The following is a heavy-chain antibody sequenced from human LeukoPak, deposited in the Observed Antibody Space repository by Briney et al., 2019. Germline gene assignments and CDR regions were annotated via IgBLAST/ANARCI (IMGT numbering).Heavy chain of an antibody. Sequence: GGSLRLSCAASGFTFSSYEMNWVRQAPGKGLEWVSYISSSGSTTYYADSVKGRFTISRDSYQNTLYLQMNSLRAEDTAVYFCARASIPGVAAGRADYWGQGTLVTVSS. CDR3: ARASIPGVAAGRADY. D-gene: IGHD6-13*01. CDR2: ISSSGSTT. J-gene: IGHJ4*02. CDR1: GFTFSSYE. V-gene: IGHV3-48*03.